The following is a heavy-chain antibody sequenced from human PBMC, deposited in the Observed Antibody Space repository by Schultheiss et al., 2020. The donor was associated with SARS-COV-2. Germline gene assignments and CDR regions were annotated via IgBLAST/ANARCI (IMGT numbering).Heavy chain of an antibody. CDR3: ARGAAKPRYCSSTSCYLTSVGYFDL. J-gene: IGHJ2*01. CDR1: GGSFSGYY. D-gene: IGHD2-2*01. CDR2: INHSGST. Sequence: SQTLSLTCAVYGGSFSGYYWSWIRQPPGKGLEWIGEINHSGSTNYNPSLKSRVTISVDTSKNQFSLKLSSVTAADTAVYYCARGAAKPRYCSSTSCYLTSVGYFDLWGRGTLVTVSS. V-gene: IGHV4-34*01.